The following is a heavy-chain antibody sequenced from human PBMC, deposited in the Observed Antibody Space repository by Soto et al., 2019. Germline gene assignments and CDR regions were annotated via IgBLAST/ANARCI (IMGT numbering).Heavy chain of an antibody. Sequence: QVQLVQSGAEVKKPGSSVKVSCKASGGTFSSYALSWVRQAPGQGLEWMGGLIPIFGTANYAQKFQGRVTITADKSTSTAYLVLSSLRSEDTVVYYCASRDGASYRYTVDYWGQGTLVTVSS. CDR1: GGTFSSYA. J-gene: IGHJ4*02. CDR3: ASRDGASYRYTVDY. CDR2: LIPIFGTA. D-gene: IGHD3-16*02. V-gene: IGHV1-69*06.